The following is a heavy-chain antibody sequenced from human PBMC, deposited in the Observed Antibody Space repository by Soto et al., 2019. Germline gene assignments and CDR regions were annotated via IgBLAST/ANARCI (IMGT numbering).Heavy chain of an antibody. CDR3: ARDATDYYDSSGYKNWFDP. Sequence: QVQLVQSGAEVKKPGSSVKVSCKASGGTFSSYAISWVRQAPGQGLEWMGGIIPIFGTANYAQKFQGRVTITADESTSTAYMELSSLRYEDTAVYYCARDATDYYDSSGYKNWFDPWGRGTLVTVSS. CDR2: IIPIFGTA. V-gene: IGHV1-69*01. D-gene: IGHD3-22*01. CDR1: GGTFSSYA. J-gene: IGHJ5*02.